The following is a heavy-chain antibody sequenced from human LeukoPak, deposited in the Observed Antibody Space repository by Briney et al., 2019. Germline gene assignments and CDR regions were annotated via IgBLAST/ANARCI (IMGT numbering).Heavy chain of an antibody. D-gene: IGHD3-16*01. CDR2: IYYSGST. CDR1: GGSISSYY. CDR3: ARQLGEYFDY. J-gene: IGHJ4*02. Sequence: PSETLSLTCTVSGGSISSYYWSWIRQPPGKGLEWIGYIYYSGSTNYNPSLKSRVTISVDTSKNQFSLKLSSVTAADTAVYYCARQLGEYFDYWGQGTLVTVSS. V-gene: IGHV4-59*01.